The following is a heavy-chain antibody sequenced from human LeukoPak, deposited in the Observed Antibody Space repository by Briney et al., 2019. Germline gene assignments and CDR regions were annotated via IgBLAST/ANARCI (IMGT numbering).Heavy chain of an antibody. Sequence: GGSLRLSCAASGFTLSSYWMHWVRQAPGKGLVWVSRINSDGSSTSYADSVKGRFTIPRDNAKNTLYLQMNSLRAEDTAVYYCARDYYDSRYGMDVWGQGTTVTVSS. CDR2: INSDGSST. V-gene: IGHV3-74*01. J-gene: IGHJ6*02. CDR3: ARDYYDSRYGMDV. CDR1: GFTLSSYW. D-gene: IGHD3-22*01.